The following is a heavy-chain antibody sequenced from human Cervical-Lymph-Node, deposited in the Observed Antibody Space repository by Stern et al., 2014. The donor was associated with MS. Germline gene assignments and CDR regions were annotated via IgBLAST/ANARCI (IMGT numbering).Heavy chain of an antibody. CDR3: AKGGSGSYLD. CDR1: GFVFRRYA. Sequence: VQLVESGGGVVQPGRSLRLSCAASGFVFRRYALHWVRSAPGKGLEWVALISYDGRDKYYTDSVKGRFTVSRDNSNNTVDLEMNSLRLEDTAVYYCAKGGSGSYLDWGQGSLVTVSS. V-gene: IGHV3-30*04. CDR2: ISYDGRDK. J-gene: IGHJ4*02. D-gene: IGHD1-26*01.